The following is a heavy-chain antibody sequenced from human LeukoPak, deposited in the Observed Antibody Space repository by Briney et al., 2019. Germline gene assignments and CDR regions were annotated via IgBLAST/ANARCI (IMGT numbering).Heavy chain of an antibody. CDR3: TKGGVSSPDAFDY. J-gene: IGHJ4*02. Sequence: GRSLRLSCAASGFTFDDYSMHWVRQAPGKGLEWVSGITWNSGTIGYADSVKGRFTISRDNAKNSLYLQMNSLSAEDTALCYCTKGGVSSPDAFDYWGQGTLVTVSS. CDR1: GFTFDDYS. V-gene: IGHV3-9*01. D-gene: IGHD6-6*01. CDR2: ITWNSGTI.